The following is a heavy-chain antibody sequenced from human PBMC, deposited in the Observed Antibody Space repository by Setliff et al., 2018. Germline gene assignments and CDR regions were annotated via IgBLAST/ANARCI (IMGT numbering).Heavy chain of an antibody. Sequence: ASVKVSCKASGYTFTSYGISWVRQAPGQGLEWMGWISAYNGNTNYAQKLQGRVTMTTDTSTSTAYMELRSLRSDDTAIYYCARGGGAGGAAGTGGDYWGQGPLVTVSS. CDR1: GYTFTSYG. J-gene: IGHJ4*02. D-gene: IGHD6-13*01. V-gene: IGHV1-18*01. CDR3: ARGGGAGGAAGTGGDY. CDR2: ISAYNGNT.